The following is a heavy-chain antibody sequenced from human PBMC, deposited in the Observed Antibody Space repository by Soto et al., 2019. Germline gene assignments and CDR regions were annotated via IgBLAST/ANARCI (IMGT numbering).Heavy chain of an antibody. V-gene: IGHV4-34*01. CDR2: INHSGGT. CDR1: GGSFSGSY. D-gene: IGHD3-22*01. CDR3: ARDYYDSSGRPTIDY. Sequence: SETLSLTCAVYGGSFSGSYWSWTRQPPGKGLEWIGEINHSGGTNYNPSLKSRVTISVDTSKNQFSLKLSSVTAADTAVYYCARDYYDSSGRPTIDYWGQGTLVTVSS. J-gene: IGHJ4*02.